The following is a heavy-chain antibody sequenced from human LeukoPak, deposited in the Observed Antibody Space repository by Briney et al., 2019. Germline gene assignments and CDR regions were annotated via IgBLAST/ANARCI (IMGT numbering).Heavy chain of an antibody. CDR1: GGSISSYY. V-gene: IGHV4-59*12. Sequence: SETLSLTCTVSGGSISSYYWSWIRQPPGKGLEWLGYIYYSGSTNYNPSLKSRVTISVDTSKNQFSLKLSSVTAADTAMYYCAREDVLLWFGESPWFDPWGQGTLVTVSS. D-gene: IGHD3-10*01. J-gene: IGHJ5*02. CDR2: IYYSGST. CDR3: AREDVLLWFGESPWFDP.